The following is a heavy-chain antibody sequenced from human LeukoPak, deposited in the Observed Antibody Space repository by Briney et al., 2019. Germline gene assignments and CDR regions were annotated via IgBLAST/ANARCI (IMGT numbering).Heavy chain of an antibody. Sequence: GGSLRLSCAASGFTFSSYAMTWVRQAPGKGLEWASAISGSGGSTYFADSVKGRFTVSRDNSKDTLYLQMNSLRAEDTAVYYCAKDHQGYWADSFDYWGQGTLVTVSS. CDR2: ISGSGGST. J-gene: IGHJ4*02. CDR1: GFTFSSYA. D-gene: IGHD6-13*01. V-gene: IGHV3-23*01. CDR3: AKDHQGYWADSFDY.